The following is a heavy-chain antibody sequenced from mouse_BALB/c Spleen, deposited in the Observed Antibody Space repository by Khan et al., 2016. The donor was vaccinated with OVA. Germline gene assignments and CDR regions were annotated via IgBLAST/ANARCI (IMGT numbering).Heavy chain of an antibody. CDR3: ARIAYYYDSEGFAY. J-gene: IGHJ3*01. CDR1: GFTFSTYG. Sequence: EVELVESGGDVVKPGGSLKLSCAASGFTFSTYGMSWVRQTPDKRLEWVATVSTGGHYTYYPDTVKGRFTISRDNAKNTLYLQMSSLKSEDTAMFCCARIAYYYDSEGFAYWGQGTLVTVSA. D-gene: IGHD1-1*01. CDR2: VSTGGHYT. V-gene: IGHV5-6*01.